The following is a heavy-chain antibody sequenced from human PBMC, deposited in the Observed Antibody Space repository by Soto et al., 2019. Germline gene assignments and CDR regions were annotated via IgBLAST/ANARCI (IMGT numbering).Heavy chain of an antibody. J-gene: IGHJ4*02. CDR2: ISTSNGNT. CDR3: AIEWCRSTSCYGVDY. Sequence: GASVKVSCKASGYTFTTFGISWVRQAPGQGLEWMAWISTSNGNTNYAQKFQGRLTLTTDTSTSTAFMELRSLTSDDTAVYYCAIEWCRSTSCYGVDYWGQRTLVTVSS. V-gene: IGHV1-18*01. D-gene: IGHD2-2*01. CDR1: GYTFTTFG.